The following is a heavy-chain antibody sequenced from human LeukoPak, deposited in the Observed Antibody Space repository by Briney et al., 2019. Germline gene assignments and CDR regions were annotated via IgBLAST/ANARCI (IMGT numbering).Heavy chain of an antibody. CDR2: IIPIFGIA. CDR3: ARGTTVVEAYGMDA. V-gene: IGHV1-69*04. CDR1: GGTFSSYA. J-gene: IGHJ6*02. Sequence: ASVKVSSKASGGTFSSYAISWVRQAPGQGLEWMGRIIPIFGIANYAQKFQGRVTITADKSTSTAYMELSSLRSEDTAVYYCARGTTVVEAYGMDAWGQGTTVTVSS. D-gene: IGHD4-23*01.